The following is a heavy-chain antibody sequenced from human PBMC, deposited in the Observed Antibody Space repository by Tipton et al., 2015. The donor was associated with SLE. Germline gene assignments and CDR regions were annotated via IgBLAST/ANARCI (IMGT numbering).Heavy chain of an antibody. Sequence: TLSLTCTVSGASISSYFWSWFRQPPGKGLEWIGYIYYSGNTNYNPSLKSRVTLSVDTSKNYFSLRLSSVTAADTAVYYCARVLGSQLTSFVFDVWGQGTVVTVPS. CDR3: ARVLGSQLTSFVFDV. D-gene: IGHD2-2*01. CDR1: GASISSYF. CDR2: IYYSGNT. V-gene: IGHV4-59*08. J-gene: IGHJ3*01.